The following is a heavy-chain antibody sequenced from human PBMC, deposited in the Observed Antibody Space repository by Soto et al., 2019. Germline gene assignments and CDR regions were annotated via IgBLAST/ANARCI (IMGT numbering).Heavy chain of an antibody. D-gene: IGHD2-2*01. V-gene: IGHV4-39*01. CDR2: IYYSGST. Sequence: PSETLSLTFTVSGGSISSSSYYWGWIRQPPGKGLEWIGSIYYSGSTYYNPSLKSRVTISVDTSKNQFSLKLSSVTAADTAVYYCARHRCSSTSCNVDYWGQGTLVTVSS. CDR3: ARHRCSSTSCNVDY. CDR1: GGSISSSSYY. J-gene: IGHJ4*02.